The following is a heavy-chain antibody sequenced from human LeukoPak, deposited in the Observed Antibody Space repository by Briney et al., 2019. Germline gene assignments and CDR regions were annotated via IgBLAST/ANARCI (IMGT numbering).Heavy chain of an antibody. V-gene: IGHV3-11*05. CDR3: ARGDYGGDYFDY. J-gene: IGHJ4*02. CDR1: GFTFSDHC. D-gene: IGHD4-23*01. Sequence: PGGSLRLSCEASGFTFSDHCMSWIRQAPGKRLEWVSYISSGSTYTNYADSVEGRFSISRDNAKNSLYLQMNSLRAEDTAVYYCARGDYGGDYFDYWGQGTLVTVSS. CDR2: ISSGSTYT.